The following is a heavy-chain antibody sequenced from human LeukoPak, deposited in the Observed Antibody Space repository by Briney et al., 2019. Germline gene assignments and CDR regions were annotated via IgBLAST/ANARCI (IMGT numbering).Heavy chain of an antibody. J-gene: IGHJ6*03. CDR2: TSGSGGST. V-gene: IGHV3-23*01. Sequence: GGSLRLSCAASGFTFSSYGMTWVRQAPGKGLEWISGTSGSGGSTYYANSVKGRFTISRDNSKNTLYLQMNSLRAEDTAVYYCAKVGPPAARPEYYYYMDVWGKGTTVTVSS. CDR3: AKVGPPAARPEYYYYMDV. CDR1: GFTFSSYG. D-gene: IGHD6-6*01.